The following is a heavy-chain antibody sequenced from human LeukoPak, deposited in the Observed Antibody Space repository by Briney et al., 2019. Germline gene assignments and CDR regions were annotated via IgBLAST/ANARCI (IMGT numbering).Heavy chain of an antibody. D-gene: IGHD2-2*01. CDR3: AGATRPYYYYGMDV. CDR2: IYYSGST. CDR1: GGSISSSSYY. J-gene: IGHJ6*02. Sequence: NPSETLSLTCTVSGGSISSSSYYWGWIRQPPGKGLEWIGSIYYSGSTYYNPSLKSRVTISVDTSKNQLSLKLSSVTAADTAVYYCAGATRPYYYYGMDVWGQGTTVTVSS. V-gene: IGHV4-39*01.